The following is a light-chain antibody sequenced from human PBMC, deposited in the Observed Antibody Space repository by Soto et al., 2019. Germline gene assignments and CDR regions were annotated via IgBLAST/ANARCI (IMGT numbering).Light chain of an antibody. J-gene: IGLJ1*01. V-gene: IGLV2-14*01. Sequence: QSALTQPASVSVSPGQSITISCTGTSSDVGDYNYVSWYQQHPGKAPKFMIYDVSNRPSGVSNRFSGSKSGNTASLTISGLQAEDEADYYCSSYTTTNTRQIVFGTGTKVTV. CDR3: SSYTTTNTRQIV. CDR2: DVS. CDR1: SSDVGDYNY.